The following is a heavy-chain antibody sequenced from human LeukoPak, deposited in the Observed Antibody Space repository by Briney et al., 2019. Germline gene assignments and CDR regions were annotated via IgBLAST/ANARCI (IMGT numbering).Heavy chain of an antibody. V-gene: IGHV3-21*01. CDR2: ISSSSSYI. Sequence: GGSLRLSCAASGFTFSSYSMNWVRQAPGKGLEWVSSISSSSSYIYYADSVKGRFTISRDNAKNSLYLQTNSLRAEDTAVYYCARPRTIAVAGTGGWFDPWGQGTLVTVSS. CDR1: GFTFSSYS. CDR3: ARPRTIAVAGTGGWFDP. J-gene: IGHJ5*02. D-gene: IGHD6-19*01.